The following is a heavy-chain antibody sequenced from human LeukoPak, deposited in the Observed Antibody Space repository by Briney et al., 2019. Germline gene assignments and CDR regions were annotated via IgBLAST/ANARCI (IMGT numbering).Heavy chain of an antibody. D-gene: IGHD4-17*01. V-gene: IGHV4-30-2*01. CDR3: ARDDGDYAYYFDS. CDR2: IHHNGNT. J-gene: IGHJ4*02. Sequence: SQSLSLTCTVSTGSITSGGYSWNWIRQAPGKGLEWIGYIHHNGNTYSNPSLKSRVTMSLDTSKNQFSLKLSSVTAADTAIYYCARDDGDYAYYFDSWGQGALVTVSS. CDR1: TGSITSGGYS.